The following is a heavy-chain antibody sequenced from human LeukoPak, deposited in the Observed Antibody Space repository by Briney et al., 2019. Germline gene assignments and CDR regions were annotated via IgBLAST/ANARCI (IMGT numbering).Heavy chain of an antibody. CDR2: IIPIFGTA. V-gene: IGHV1-69*13. Sequence: ASVKVSCKASGGTFSSYAISWVRQAPGQGLEWMGGIIPIFGTANYAQKFQGRVTITAEESTSTAYMGLSSLRSEDTAVYYCAISCSSTSCYGYWGQGTLVTVSS. J-gene: IGHJ4*02. CDR1: GGTFSSYA. D-gene: IGHD2-2*01. CDR3: AISCSSTSCYGY.